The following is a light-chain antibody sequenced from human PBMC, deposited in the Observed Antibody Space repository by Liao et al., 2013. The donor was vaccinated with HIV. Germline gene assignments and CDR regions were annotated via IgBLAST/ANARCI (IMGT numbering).Light chain of an antibody. J-gene: IGLJ1*01. Sequence: SYELTQPPSVSVAPGKTAGISCGGNNVGSTSVHWYQQKPGQAPVLVIYYDSDRPSGIPERFSGSNSGNTATLTISRVEAGDEADYYCQVWDSNSDHLYVFGTGTKVTVL. CDR3: QVWDSNSDHLYV. CDR1: NVGSTS. CDR2: YDS. V-gene: IGLV3-21*01.